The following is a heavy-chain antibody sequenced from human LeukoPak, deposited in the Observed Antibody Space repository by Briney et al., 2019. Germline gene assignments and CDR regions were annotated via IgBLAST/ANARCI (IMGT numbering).Heavy chain of an antibody. CDR3: ARSFYYYGSGSYSWFDP. J-gene: IGHJ5*02. Sequence: ASVKVSCKASGYTFTSYDINWVRQATGQGLEWMGWMNPNSGNTGYAQKFQGRVTMTRNTSISTAYMELSSLRSEDTAVYYCARSFYYYGSGSYSWFDPWGQGTLVTVSS. D-gene: IGHD3-10*01. CDR1: GYTFTSYD. V-gene: IGHV1-8*01. CDR2: MNPNSGNT.